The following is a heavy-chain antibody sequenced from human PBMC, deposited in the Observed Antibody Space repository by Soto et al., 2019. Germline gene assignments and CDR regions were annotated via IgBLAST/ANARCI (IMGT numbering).Heavy chain of an antibody. D-gene: IGHD2-2*01. CDR3: ARLHCHSPNCVPLEL. J-gene: IGHJ5*02. V-gene: IGHV4-39*01. Sequence: QLQLQESGPGLVKPSETLSLTCTVSGGSIRDDTYYWGWIRQPPGKGLEWIGSIYYSGTSSYNPSLKSRVTMSVDTSKKQLSLRLSSVTAADTAVYYCARLHCHSPNCVPLELWGQGTLVIVSS. CDR1: GGSIRDDTYY. CDR2: IYYSGTS.